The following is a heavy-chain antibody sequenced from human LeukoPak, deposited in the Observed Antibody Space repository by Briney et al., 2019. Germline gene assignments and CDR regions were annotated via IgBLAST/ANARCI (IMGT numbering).Heavy chain of an antibody. J-gene: IGHJ6*02. D-gene: IGHD1-1*01. V-gene: IGHV4-59*01. CDR2: IYYSGST. CDR3: ARAQLSRKGMDV. CDR1: GGSISSYY. Sequence: SETLSLTCTVSGGSISSYYWSWIRQPPGKGLEWIVYIYYSGSTNYNPSLKSRVTISVDTSKNQFSLKLSSVTAADTAVYYCARAQLSRKGMDVRGQGTTVTVSS.